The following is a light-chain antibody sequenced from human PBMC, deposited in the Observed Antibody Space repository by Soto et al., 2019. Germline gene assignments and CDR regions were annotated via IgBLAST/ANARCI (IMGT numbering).Light chain of an antibody. V-gene: IGLV2-14*01. CDR1: GSDVGGYTY. J-gene: IGLJ3*02. CDR2: EVS. CDR3: SSYTSSSTLV. Sequence: QSVLTQPASVSGSPGQSITISCTGTGSDVGGYTYVSWYQHHPGKAPKLMIYEVSNRPSGVSNRFSGSKSGNTASLTISGLQAEDEADYYCSSYTSSSTLVFGGGTKVTVL.